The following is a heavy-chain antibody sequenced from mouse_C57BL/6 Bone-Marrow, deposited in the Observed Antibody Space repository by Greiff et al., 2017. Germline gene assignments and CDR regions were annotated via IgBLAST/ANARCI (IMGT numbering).Heavy chain of an antibody. J-gene: IGHJ2*01. V-gene: IGHV5-9-1*02. D-gene: IGHD1-1*01. CDR1: GFTFSSYA. CDR2: ISSGGDYI. CDR3: TRDGYYGSSYYFDY. Sequence: EVQGVESGEGLVKPGGSLKLSCAASGFTFSSYAMSWVRQTPEKGLEWVAYISSGGDYIYYADTVKGRFTISRDNARNTLYLQMSSLKSEDTAMYYGTRDGYYGSSYYFDYWGQGTTLTVSS.